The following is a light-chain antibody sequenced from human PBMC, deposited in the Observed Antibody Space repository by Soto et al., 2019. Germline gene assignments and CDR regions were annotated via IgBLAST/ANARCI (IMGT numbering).Light chain of an antibody. Sequence: EIVLTQSPATLSLSPGERATLSCRASQSVSSYLAWYQQKPGQAPRLLIYDASNRATGIPARFSGSGSGTAFTLTISSLEPEDFAVYYCQQRSNWPRELTFGGGTKVEIK. CDR2: DAS. V-gene: IGKV3-11*01. CDR3: QQRSNWPRELT. CDR1: QSVSSY. J-gene: IGKJ4*01.